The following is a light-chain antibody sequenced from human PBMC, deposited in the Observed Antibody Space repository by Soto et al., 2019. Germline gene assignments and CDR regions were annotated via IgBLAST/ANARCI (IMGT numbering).Light chain of an antibody. V-gene: IGLV2-23*02. CDR3: CSFAGGTTVWV. CDR1: SSDIGGYDV. J-gene: IGLJ3*02. CDR2: EVA. Sequence: QSALTQPASVSGSPGQTITISCTGTSSDIGGYDVVSWYQQHPGKAPKLLIYEVAKRPSGVSNRFSGSKSGSTASLTVSRLQAEDEADYHCCSFAGGTTVWVFGGGTKLTVL.